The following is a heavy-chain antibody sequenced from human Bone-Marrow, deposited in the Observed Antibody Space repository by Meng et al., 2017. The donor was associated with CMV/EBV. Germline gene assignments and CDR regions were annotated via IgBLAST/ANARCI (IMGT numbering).Heavy chain of an antibody. V-gene: IGHV3-23*01. Sequence: CSSYAMSWVRQAPGKGLEWVSAISGSGGSTYYADSVKGRFTISRDNSKNTLYLQMNSLRAEDTAVYYCAKEDYDFWSGYEFSDAFDIWGQGTMVTVSS. J-gene: IGHJ3*02. CDR3: AKEDYDFWSGYEFSDAFDI. CDR2: ISGSGGST. CDR1: CSSYA. D-gene: IGHD3-3*01.